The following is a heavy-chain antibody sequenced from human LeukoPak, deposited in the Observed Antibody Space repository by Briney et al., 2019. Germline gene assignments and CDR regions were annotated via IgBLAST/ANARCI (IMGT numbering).Heavy chain of an antibody. CDR3: SRQLISVHDY. CDR1: GFPFSDSH. Sequence: GGSLRLSCAASGFPFSDSHMHWVRQASGKGLEWVGHIRSKAKSYETAYAASVTGRFTTSRDDSKNTAYLQMDSLKTEDTAIYYCSRQLISVHDYWGQGILVTVSS. D-gene: IGHD3-10*02. CDR2: IRSKAKSYET. J-gene: IGHJ4*02. V-gene: IGHV3-73*01.